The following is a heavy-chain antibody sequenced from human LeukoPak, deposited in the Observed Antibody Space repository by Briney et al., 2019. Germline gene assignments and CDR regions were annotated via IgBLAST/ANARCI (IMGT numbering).Heavy chain of an antibody. CDR1: GFPFSDYW. CDR2: INQDGRIQ. J-gene: IGHJ4*02. CDR3: SRSLVY. V-gene: IGHV3-7*01. Sequence: PGGSLRLSCVASGFPFSDYWMDWVRQAPGKGMEWVANINQDGRIQYYADSVRGRFIISRNNAKNSLYLQMYSLRTEDTAIYFCSRSLVYLGQGGLVTVSS.